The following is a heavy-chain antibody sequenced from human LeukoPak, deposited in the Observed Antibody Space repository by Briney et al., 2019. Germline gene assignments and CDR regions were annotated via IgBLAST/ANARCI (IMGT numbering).Heavy chain of an antibody. Sequence: GGSLRLFCAASGFTFRNFWMSWVRQAAGKGLEWVANMNEEASRIYYLDSVKGRFTISRDNAKNSLFLQMNSLRAEDTAVYYCARDGDGLIFPTDSRGQGTLVTVSS. D-gene: IGHD2-21*01. CDR1: GFTFRNFW. J-gene: IGHJ4*02. CDR2: MNEEASRI. CDR3: ARDGDGLIFPTDS. V-gene: IGHV3-7*01.